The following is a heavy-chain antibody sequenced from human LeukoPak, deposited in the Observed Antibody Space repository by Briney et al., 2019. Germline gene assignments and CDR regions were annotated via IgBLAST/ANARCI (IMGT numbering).Heavy chain of an antibody. CDR2: VYNSGST. V-gene: IGHV4-59*08. Sequence: SETLSLTCTVSGPSISSYYWSWIRQPPGKGLEWIGYVYNSGSTDYNPSLKSRVTISLDTSKNQFSLKLTSVTAADTAVYYCARHKSGSHYSLDYWGQGTLVTVSS. D-gene: IGHD1-26*01. CDR1: GPSISSYY. J-gene: IGHJ4*02. CDR3: ARHKSGSHYSLDY.